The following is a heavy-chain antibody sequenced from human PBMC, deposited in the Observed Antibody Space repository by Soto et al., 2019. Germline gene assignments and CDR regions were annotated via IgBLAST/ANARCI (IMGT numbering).Heavy chain of an antibody. V-gene: IGHV3-7*04. CDR3: ARAVYYVILTGYLRASVIDD. CDR2: IKQDGSEK. J-gene: IGHJ4*02. CDR1: GFTFSSYW. D-gene: IGHD3-9*01. Sequence: GGSLRLSCAASGFTFSSYWMSWVRQAPGKGLEWVANIKQDGSEKYYVDSVKGRFTISRDNAKNSLYLQMNSLRAEDTAVYYCARAVYYVILTGYLRASVIDDWGQGTLVTVSS.